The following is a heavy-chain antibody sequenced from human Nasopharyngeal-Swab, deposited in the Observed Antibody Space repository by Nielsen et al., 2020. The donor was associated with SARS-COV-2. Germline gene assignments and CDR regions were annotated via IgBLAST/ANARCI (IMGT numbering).Heavy chain of an antibody. CDR2: ISWNSGSI. J-gene: IGHJ4*02. D-gene: IGHD5-12*01. Sequence: GGSLRLSCAASGFTFDDYAMHWVRQAPGKGLEWVSGISWNSGSIGYADSVKGRFTISRDNAKNSLYLQMNSLRAEDTALYYCAKVYWGSGYDRVGFEYWGQGTLVTVSS. CDR1: GFTFDDYA. V-gene: IGHV3-9*01. CDR3: AKVYWGSGYDRVGFEY.